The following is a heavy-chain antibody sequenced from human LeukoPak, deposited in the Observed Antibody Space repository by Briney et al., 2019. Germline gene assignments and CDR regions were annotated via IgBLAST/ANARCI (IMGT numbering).Heavy chain of an antibody. V-gene: IGHV7-4-1*01. J-gene: IGHJ4*02. D-gene: IGHD1-26*01. CDR3: ARASTPKVGATIYFFDS. Sequence: ASVKVSCKASGYTFTTYAINWVRQAPGQGLEWMGWISTNTGNPTYAQGFTGRFVFSLDTSVSTAYLQIDSLESEDTAVYYCARASTPKVGATIYFFDSWGQGTLVTVSS. CDR2: ISTNTGNP. CDR1: GYTFTTYA.